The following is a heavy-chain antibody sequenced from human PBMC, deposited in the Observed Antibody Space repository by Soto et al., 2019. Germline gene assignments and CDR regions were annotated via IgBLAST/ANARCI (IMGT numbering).Heavy chain of an antibody. CDR3: AKVPARITILYYFDY. CDR1: GFTFSSYA. J-gene: IGHJ4*02. Sequence: GGSLRLSCAASGFTFSSYAMSWVRQAPGKGLEWVSAISGSGGSTYYADSVKGRFTISRDNSKNTLYLQMNSLRAEDTAVYDCAKVPARITILYYFDYWGQGTLVTVSS. D-gene: IGHD3-3*01. CDR2: ISGSGGST. V-gene: IGHV3-23*01.